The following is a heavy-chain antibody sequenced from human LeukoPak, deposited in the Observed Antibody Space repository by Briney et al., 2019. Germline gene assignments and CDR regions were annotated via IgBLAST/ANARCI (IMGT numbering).Heavy chain of an antibody. V-gene: IGHV3-23*01. CDR1: GFTFSSYA. Sequence: GGSLRLSCAASGFTFSSYAMSWVRQAPGKGLEWVSAISGSGGSTYYADSVKGRFTIPRDNSRNTLYLQMNSLRAEDTAVYYCAKGGSFYYDTSGYLYWGQGTLVAVSS. D-gene: IGHD3-22*01. CDR3: AKGGSFYYDTSGYLY. J-gene: IGHJ4*02. CDR2: ISGSGGST.